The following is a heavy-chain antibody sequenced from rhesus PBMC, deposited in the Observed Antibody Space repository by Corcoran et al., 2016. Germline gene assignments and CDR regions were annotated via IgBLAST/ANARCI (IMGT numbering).Heavy chain of an antibody. CDR3: AKVGYSGSRDRFDF. CDR1: GFTFSSYG. Sequence: EVQLVETGGGLVQPGGSLKLSCAASGFTFSSYGMSWVRQAPGKGLEWVSSINSGGGSTYYADSGKGRCTISRENSKNTLSMQMNSLGVEDTAVYYCAKVGYSGSRDRFDFWGQGLRVTVSS. V-gene: IGHV3S5*01. D-gene: IGHD6-25*01. CDR2: INSGGGST. J-gene: IGHJ3*01.